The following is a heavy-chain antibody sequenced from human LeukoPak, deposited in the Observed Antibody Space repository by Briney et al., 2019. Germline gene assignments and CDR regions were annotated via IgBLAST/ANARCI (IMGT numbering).Heavy chain of an antibody. Sequence: ASVKVSCKASGYTFTGYYMHWVRQAPGQGLEWMGWINPNSGGTNYAQKFQGRVTMTRDTPISTAYMELSRLRSDDTAVYYCARVATGVSGYYDSSGYRFSIIYCGQGTLVTVSS. CDR2: INPNSGGT. V-gene: IGHV1-2*02. CDR1: GYTFTGYY. D-gene: IGHD3-22*01. J-gene: IGHJ4*02. CDR3: ARVATGVSGYYDSSGYRFSIIY.